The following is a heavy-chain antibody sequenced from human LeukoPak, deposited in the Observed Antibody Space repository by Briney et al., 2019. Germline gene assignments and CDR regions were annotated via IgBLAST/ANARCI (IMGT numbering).Heavy chain of an antibody. J-gene: IGHJ4*02. V-gene: IGHV3-21*01. Sequence: PGGSLRLSCSASGFSFSDYDMNWFRQAPGKGLERISSISGRSSHVYYGDSVKGRFSISRDNAVNSVFLQMNSLGVDDTAVYYCGRAFPPLRTASAGDLWGQGTWSPSPQ. CDR1: GFSFSDYD. CDR3: GRAFPPLRTASAGDL. D-gene: IGHD3-16*01. CDR2: ISGRSSHV.